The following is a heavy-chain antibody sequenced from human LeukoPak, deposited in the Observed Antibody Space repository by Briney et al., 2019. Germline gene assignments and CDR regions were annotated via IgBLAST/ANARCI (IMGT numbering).Heavy chain of an antibody. D-gene: IGHD3-9*01. CDR3: AREGLRYFDWRQVSYFDY. Sequence: GRSLRLSCAASGFTFRSYAMHWVRQAPGKGLEWVAVISYDGSNKYYADSVKGRLTICRDNSKNTLYLQMNSLRAEDTAVYYCAREGLRYFDWRQVSYFDYWGQGTLVTVSS. J-gene: IGHJ4*02. CDR2: ISYDGSNK. V-gene: IGHV3-30*04. CDR1: GFTFRSYA.